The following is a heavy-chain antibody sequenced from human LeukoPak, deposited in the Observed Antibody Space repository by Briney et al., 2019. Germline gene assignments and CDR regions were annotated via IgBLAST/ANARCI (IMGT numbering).Heavy chain of an antibody. J-gene: IGHJ4*02. V-gene: IGHV4-34*01. CDR3: ARARGGY. CDR2: INHSGST. CDR1: GESFSGYY. Sequence: SETLSLTCAVYGESFSGYYWSWIRQPPGKGLEWIGEINHSGSTNYNPSLKSRVTISVDTSKNQFSLKLSSVTAADTAVYYCARARGGYWGQGTLVTVSS. D-gene: IGHD3-16*01.